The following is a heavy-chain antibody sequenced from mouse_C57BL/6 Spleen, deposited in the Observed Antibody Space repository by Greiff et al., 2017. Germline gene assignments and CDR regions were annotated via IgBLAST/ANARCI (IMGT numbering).Heavy chain of an antibody. V-gene: IGHV1-64*01. J-gene: IGHJ2*01. CDR1: GYTFTSYR. CDR2: IHPNSGST. Sequence: VQLQQPGAELVKPGASVKLSCKASGYTFTSYRMHWVKQRPGQSLEWIGMIHPNSGSTNYNEKFKSKATLTVEKSSSTAYMHISSLTYEDSSVYYCARGGYYFDYWGQGTILTVSS. CDR3: ARGGYYFDY.